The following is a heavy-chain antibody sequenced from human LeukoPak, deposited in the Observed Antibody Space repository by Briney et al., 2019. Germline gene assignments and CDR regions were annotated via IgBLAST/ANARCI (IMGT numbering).Heavy chain of an antibody. Sequence: GGSLRLSCAASGFTFSSYWMHWVHRAPGKGLVWVSRIDTDGSSTIYADSVKGRFTISRDNAQNTLYLQMNSLRAEDTAVYYCTRGYVGIDYWGQGTLVTVSS. D-gene: IGHD5-12*01. CDR2: IDTDGSST. CDR1: GFTFSSYW. V-gene: IGHV3-74*01. J-gene: IGHJ4*02. CDR3: TRGYVGIDY.